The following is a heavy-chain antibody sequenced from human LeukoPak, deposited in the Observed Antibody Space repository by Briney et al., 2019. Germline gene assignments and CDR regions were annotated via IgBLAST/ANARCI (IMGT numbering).Heavy chain of an antibody. CDR3: AKDHGEPIVVVPAAFDY. Sequence: GGSLRLSCAASGFTFSSYAMHWVHQAPGKGLEWVAVISYDGSNKYYADSVKGRFTISRDNSKNTLYLQMNSLRAEDTAVYYCAKDHGEPIVVVPAAFDYWGQGTLVTVSS. D-gene: IGHD2-2*01. J-gene: IGHJ4*02. V-gene: IGHV3-30-3*01. CDR1: GFTFSSYA. CDR2: ISYDGSNK.